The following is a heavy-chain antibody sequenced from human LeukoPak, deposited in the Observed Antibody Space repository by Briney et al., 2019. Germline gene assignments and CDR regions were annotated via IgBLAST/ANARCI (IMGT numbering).Heavy chain of an antibody. D-gene: IGHD6-13*01. J-gene: IGHJ4*02. V-gene: IGHV3-23*01. CDR1: GFAFSSYG. Sequence: PGGSLRLSCAVSGFAFSSYGMSWVRQAPGKGLEWVSAISNSGGSLYHADSVKGRFTISRDNFKNTLYLQMNSLRAEDTALYYCAKARGSSWYEFDCWGQGTLVTVSP. CDR2: ISNSGGSL. CDR3: AKARGSSWYEFDC.